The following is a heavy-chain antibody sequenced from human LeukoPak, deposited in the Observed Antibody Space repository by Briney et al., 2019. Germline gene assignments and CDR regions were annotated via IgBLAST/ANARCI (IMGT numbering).Heavy chain of an antibody. CDR1: GYTFTSYG. CDR3: ARVRPVLVGATTEDY. Sequence: ASVKVSCKASGYTFTSYGISWVRQAPGQGLEWMGWISAYNGNTNYAQKLQGRVTMTTDTSTSTAYMELRSLRSDDTAVYYCARVRPVLVGATTEDYWGQGTLVTVSS. V-gene: IGHV1-18*01. CDR2: ISAYNGNT. D-gene: IGHD1-26*01. J-gene: IGHJ4*02.